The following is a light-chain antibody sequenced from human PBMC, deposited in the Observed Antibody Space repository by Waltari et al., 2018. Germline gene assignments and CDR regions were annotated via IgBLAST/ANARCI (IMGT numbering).Light chain of an antibody. CDR2: YDS. CDR3: LVWHSTIDHQGV. J-gene: IGLJ2*01. V-gene: IGLV3-21*04. CDR1: NIGSKS. Sequence: SYVVTQSPSVSVAPGETARLTCGGYNIGSKSVHWYQQRPGQAPVLVIFYDSDRPSGIPERFSGSNSGNTATLTISWVEAEDEADYYCLVWHSTIDHQGVFGGGTKLTVL.